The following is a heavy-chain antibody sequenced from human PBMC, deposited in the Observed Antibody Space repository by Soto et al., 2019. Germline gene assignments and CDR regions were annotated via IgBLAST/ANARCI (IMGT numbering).Heavy chain of an antibody. CDR1: GHSLSSGGYY. V-gene: IGHV4-31*03. J-gene: IGHJ4*02. D-gene: IGHD6-19*01. CDR3: ARDWGSSGWPN. CDR2: IYFTGST. Sequence: PSETLSLTCTVSGHSLSSGGYYWSWIRQHPGKGLEWVGYIYFTGSTLYNPSLKSRLAMSLDTSKNQFSLRLTSVTAADTAVYFCARDWGSSGWPNWGQGTLVTDSS.